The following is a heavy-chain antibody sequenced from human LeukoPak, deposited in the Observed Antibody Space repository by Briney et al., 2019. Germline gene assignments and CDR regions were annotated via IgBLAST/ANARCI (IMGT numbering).Heavy chain of an antibody. V-gene: IGHV3-21*01. CDR1: GFTFSSYS. CDR2: ISSSSSYI. D-gene: IGHD3-22*01. Sequence: GGSLRLSCAASGFTFSSYSMNWVRQAPGKGLEWVSSISSSSSYIYYADSVKGRFTISRDNAKNSLYLQMNSLRAEDTAVYYCARDEYYYDSSGYRCFDYWGQGTLVTVSS. J-gene: IGHJ4*02. CDR3: ARDEYYYDSSGYRCFDY.